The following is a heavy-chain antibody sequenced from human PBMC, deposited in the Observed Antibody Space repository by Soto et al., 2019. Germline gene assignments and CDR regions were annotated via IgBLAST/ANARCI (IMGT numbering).Heavy chain of an antibody. J-gene: IGHJ6*02. CDR3: ARDGQQLAPYTMDV. CDR1: GFSFSSHA. Sequence: QMQVVESGGGVVQPGRSLRVACAASGFSFSSHAMHWVRQAPGKGLEWVAQIWYDGSKKNYADSVKGRFTISRDNSNNMCNVQMNSLRAEDTAVYYCARDGQQLAPYTMDVWGQGNTDTVSS. D-gene: IGHD6-13*01. CDR2: IWYDGSKK. V-gene: IGHV3-33*01.